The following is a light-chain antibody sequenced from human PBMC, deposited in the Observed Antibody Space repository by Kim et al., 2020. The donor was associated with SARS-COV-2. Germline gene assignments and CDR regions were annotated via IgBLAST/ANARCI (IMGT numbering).Light chain of an antibody. Sequence: DIQMTQSPSTLSASVGDRVTITCRASQSINSWLAWYQQKPGKAPKLLISDASNLESGVPSRFSGSGSGTEFTLTISSLQLDDFATYYCQQYDTYSTFGQGTKVDIK. J-gene: IGKJ2*01. V-gene: IGKV1-5*01. CDR2: DAS. CDR3: QQYDTYST. CDR1: QSINSW.